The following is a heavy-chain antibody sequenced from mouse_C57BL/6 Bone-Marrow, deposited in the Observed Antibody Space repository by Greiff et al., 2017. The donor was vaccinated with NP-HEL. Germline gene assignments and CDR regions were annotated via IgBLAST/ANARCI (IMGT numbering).Heavy chain of an antibody. CDR3: ARQDGYSLIFDY. CDR2: ISSGGSYT. V-gene: IGHV5-6*01. Sequence: EVMLVESGGDLVKPGGSLKLSCAASGFTFSSYGMSWVRQTPDKRLEWVATISSGGSYTYYPDSVKGRFTISRDNAKNTLYLQMSSLKSEDTAMYYCARQDGYSLIFDYWGQGTTLTVSS. CDR1: GFTFSSYG. D-gene: IGHD2-3*01. J-gene: IGHJ2*01.